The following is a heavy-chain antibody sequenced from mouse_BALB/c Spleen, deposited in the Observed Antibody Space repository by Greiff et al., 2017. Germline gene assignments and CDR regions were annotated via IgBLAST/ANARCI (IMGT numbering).Heavy chain of an antibody. CDR1: GYTFTSYW. V-gene: IGHV1S22*01. CDR2: IYPGSGST. CDR3: TRRSSSSTADY. D-gene: IGHD1-2*01. Sequence: LQQPGSELVRPGASVKLSCKASGYTFTSYWMHWVKQRPGQGLEWIGNIYPGSGSTNYDEKFKSKATLTVDTSSSKAYMQLSSLTSEDSAVYSCTRRSSSSTADYWGQGTTLTVSS. J-gene: IGHJ2*01.